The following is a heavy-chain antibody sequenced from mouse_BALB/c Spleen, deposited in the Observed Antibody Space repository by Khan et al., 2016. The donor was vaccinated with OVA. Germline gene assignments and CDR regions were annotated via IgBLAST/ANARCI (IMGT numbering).Heavy chain of an antibody. J-gene: IGHJ2*01. V-gene: IGHV1-20*02. CDR2: INPHIGET. D-gene: IGHD1-1*01. CDR1: GFSFTGSF. CDR3: ARTYGSDFGY. Sequence: VRLQQSGPELVKPGASVKISCTASGFSFTGSFMNWVMQSHGKSLEWIGRINPHIGETYYNQKFRDKATLTVDESSSTAHLGLRSLASEDSAVYYCARTYGSDFGYWGQGTMLTVSA.